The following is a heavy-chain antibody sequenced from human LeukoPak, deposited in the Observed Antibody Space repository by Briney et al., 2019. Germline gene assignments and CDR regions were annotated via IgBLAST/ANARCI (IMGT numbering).Heavy chain of an antibody. CDR1: GGTFGSYA. CDR2: IIPIFGTA. CDR3: AAYYGSGSFPYYFDY. J-gene: IGHJ4*02. V-gene: IGHV1-69*13. D-gene: IGHD3-10*01. Sequence: ASVKVSCKASGGTFGSYAISWVRQAPGQGLEWMGGIIPIFGTANYAQKFQGRVTITADESTSTAYMELSSLRSEDTAVYYCAAYYGSGSFPYYFDYWGQGTLVTVSS.